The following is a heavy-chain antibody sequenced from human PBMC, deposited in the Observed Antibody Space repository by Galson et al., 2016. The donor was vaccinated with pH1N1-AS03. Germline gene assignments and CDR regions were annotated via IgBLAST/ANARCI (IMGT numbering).Heavy chain of an antibody. CDR1: GYTFTGYY. D-gene: IGHD1-14*01. Sequence: SVKVSCKASGYTFTGYYIQWVRQAPGQGLEWMGWINPNSGGTNYAQKFHGRVTMTRDTSISTAYMELNRLRSDDTAVYYCARGPQEEITDSLWLRVPLRDFDWFDPWGQGSLVTVSS. CDR3: ARGPQEEITDSLWLRVPLRDFDWFDP. V-gene: IGHV1-2*02. J-gene: IGHJ5*02. CDR2: INPNSGGT.